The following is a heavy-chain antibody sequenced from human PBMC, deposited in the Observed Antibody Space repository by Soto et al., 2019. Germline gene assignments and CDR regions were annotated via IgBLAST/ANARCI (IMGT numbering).Heavy chain of an antibody. CDR2: ISYDGSNK. CDR1: GFTFSNHG. Sequence: QVRLVESGGGVVQSGRSLRLSCAASGFTFSNHGMHWVRQAPGKGLEWVTVISYDGSNKYYADSVRGRFTISRDNSKNTLYLQMNSLSAEDTAVYYCAKEIMEQFQLLPFFDDWGQGPLVTVSS. V-gene: IGHV3-30*18. D-gene: IGHD2-2*01. J-gene: IGHJ4*02. CDR3: AKEIMEQFQLLPFFDD.